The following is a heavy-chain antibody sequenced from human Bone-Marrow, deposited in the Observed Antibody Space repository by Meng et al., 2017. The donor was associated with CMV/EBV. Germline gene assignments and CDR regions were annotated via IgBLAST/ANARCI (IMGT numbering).Heavy chain of an antibody. D-gene: IGHD6-19*01. V-gene: IGHV1-2*02. J-gene: IGHJ4*02. CDR1: GYTVTDYY. CDR2: INPNDDT. CDR3: ARSSGWSRFDY. Sequence: HVPLVQAGAAVKEPAASVKVSCTASGYTVTDYYIHWVRQAPGQWLEWMGWINPNDDTNYAQNFQGRVTMTRDMSINTVYMELSRLTSDDTAVYYCARSSGWSRFDYWGLGTLVTVSS.